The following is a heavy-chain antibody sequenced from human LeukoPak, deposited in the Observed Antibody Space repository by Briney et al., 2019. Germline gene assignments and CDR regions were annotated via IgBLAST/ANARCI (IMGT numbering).Heavy chain of an antibody. V-gene: IGHV1-18*01. CDR1: GDTFTSYG. CDR2: ISAYNTNT. CDR3: ARDYTPERGFDP. Sequence: ASVKVSCKASGDTFTSYGITWARQAPGQGLELMGWISAYNTNTNYVQKFQGRVTMTTDISTNTAYLEVRSLTSDDTAMYYCARDYTPERGFDPWGQGTLVIVSS. J-gene: IGHJ5*02. D-gene: IGHD3-16*01.